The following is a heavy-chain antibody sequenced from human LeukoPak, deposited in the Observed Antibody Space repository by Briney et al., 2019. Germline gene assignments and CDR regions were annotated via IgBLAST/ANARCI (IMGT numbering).Heavy chain of an antibody. CDR3: ARGEMATRYYFDY. V-gene: IGHV3-30*04. D-gene: IGHD5-24*01. CDR1: GFTFSSYA. CDR2: ISYDGSNK. J-gene: IGHJ4*02. Sequence: SGGSLRLSCAASGFTFSSYAMHWVRQAPGKGLEWVAVISYDGSNKYYADSVKGRFTISRDNSKNTLYLQMNSLRAEDTAVYYCARGEMATRYYFDYWGQGTLVTVSS.